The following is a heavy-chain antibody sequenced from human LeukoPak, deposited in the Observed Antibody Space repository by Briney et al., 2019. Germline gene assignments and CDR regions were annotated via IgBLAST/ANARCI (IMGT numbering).Heavy chain of an antibody. CDR3: ARHNFGSERLGHFDY. J-gene: IGHJ4*02. V-gene: IGHV3-53*01. Sequence: GGSLRLSCAASGFTVSSNYMSWVRQAPGKGLEWVSVIYSGGSTYYADSVKGRFTISRDNSKNTLYLQMNSLRAEDTAVYYCARHNFGSERLGHFDYWGQGTLVTVSS. D-gene: IGHD6-25*01. CDR1: GFTVSSNY. CDR2: IYSGGST.